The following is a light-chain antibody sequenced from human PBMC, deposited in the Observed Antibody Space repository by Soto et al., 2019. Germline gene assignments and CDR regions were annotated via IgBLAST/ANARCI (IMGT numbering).Light chain of an antibody. J-gene: IGLJ3*02. V-gene: IGLV2-14*03. CDR3: SSVTTSSTWV. CDR1: INDGGADKY. Sequence: QSALTQPASVSGSPGQSITISCTGTINDGGADKYVSWYQQHPGKVPQLMIYDVSIRPSGVSNRFSGSKSGNTASLTISGLQAEDEADYYCSSVTTSSTWVFGGGTKLTVL. CDR2: DVS.